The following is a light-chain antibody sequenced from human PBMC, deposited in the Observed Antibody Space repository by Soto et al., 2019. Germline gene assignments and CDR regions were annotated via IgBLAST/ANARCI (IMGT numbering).Light chain of an antibody. J-gene: IGLJ1*01. CDR3: NSYRHSTTLV. CDR1: SSDVGGYNS. CDR2: EVS. Sequence: QSVLTQPASVSGSPGQSITISCTGTSSDVGGYNSVSWFQQHPSKAPKLIIYEVSHRPSGVSIRFSGSKSGNTASLTISGRQAEDEADYYCNSYRHSTTLVFGTGTKVTVL. V-gene: IGLV2-14*01.